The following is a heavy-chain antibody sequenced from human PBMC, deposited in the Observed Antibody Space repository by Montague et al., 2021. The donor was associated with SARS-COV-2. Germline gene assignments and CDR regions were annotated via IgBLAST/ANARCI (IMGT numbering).Heavy chain of an antibody. CDR3: ARGGGLRNYGMDV. D-gene: IGHD5-12*01. CDR1: GFTVSTNY. CDR2: IYSGGDT. Sequence: SLRLSCAASGFTVSTNYISLFRQAPGKGLEWISVIYSGGDTYYAYSVKGRFTISRDNSKNPLYLQMNSLRAEDTAVYYCARGGGLRNYGMDVWGQGTTVTVSS. V-gene: IGHV3-53*01. J-gene: IGHJ6*02.